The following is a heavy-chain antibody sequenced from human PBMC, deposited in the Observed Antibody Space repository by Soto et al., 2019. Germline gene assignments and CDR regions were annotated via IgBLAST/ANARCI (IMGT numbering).Heavy chain of an antibody. CDR1: GFTFSSYG. D-gene: IGHD6-13*01. Sequence: QVQLVESGGGVVQPGRSLRLSCAASGFTFSSYGMHWVRQAPGKGLDWVAVIWYDGSNKYYADSVKGRFTISRDNSQNTLYLQMNSLRAEDTAVYYCARVGYSSSWYGVDYWGQGTMVTVSS. V-gene: IGHV3-33*01. CDR2: IWYDGSNK. J-gene: IGHJ4*02. CDR3: ARVGYSSSWYGVDY.